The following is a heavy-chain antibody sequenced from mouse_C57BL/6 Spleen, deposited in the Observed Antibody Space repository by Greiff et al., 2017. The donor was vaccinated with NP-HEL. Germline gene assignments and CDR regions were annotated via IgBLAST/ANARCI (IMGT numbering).Heavy chain of an antibody. J-gene: IGHJ3*01. V-gene: IGHV1-55*01. CDR1: GYTFTSYW. CDR3: ARDVTTVGAEAWFAD. Sequence: QVQLQQPGAELVKPGASVKMSCKASGYTFTSYWITWVKQRPGQGLEWIGDIYPGSGSTNYNEKFKSKATLTVDTSSSTAYMQLSSLTSEDAAVYCCARDVTTVGAEAWFADWGQGTLVTVSA. D-gene: IGHD1-1*01. CDR2: IYPGSGST.